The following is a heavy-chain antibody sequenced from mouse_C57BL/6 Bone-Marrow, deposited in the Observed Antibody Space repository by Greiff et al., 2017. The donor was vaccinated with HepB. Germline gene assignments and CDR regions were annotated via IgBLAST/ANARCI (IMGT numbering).Heavy chain of an antibody. Sequence: EVQGVESGGGLVKPGGSLKLSCAASGFTFSSYAMSWVRQTPEKRLEWVATISDGGSYTYYPDNVKGRFTISRDNAKNNLYLQMSHLKSEDTAMYYCARDTVTRYFDVWGTGTTVTVSS. D-gene: IGHD2-5*01. CDR3: ARDTVTRYFDV. V-gene: IGHV5-4*01. CDR1: GFTFSSYA. J-gene: IGHJ1*03. CDR2: ISDGGSYT.